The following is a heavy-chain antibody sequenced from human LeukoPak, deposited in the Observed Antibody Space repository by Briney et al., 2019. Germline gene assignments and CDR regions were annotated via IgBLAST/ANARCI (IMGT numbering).Heavy chain of an antibody. D-gene: IGHD3-22*01. J-gene: IGHJ3*02. CDR2: ISSSSSYI. CDR1: GFTFGSYS. CDR3: ARPGSSGFPLDAFDI. V-gene: IGHV3-21*01. Sequence: KPGGSLRLSCAASGFTFGSYSMNWVRQAPGKGLEWVSSISSSSSYIYYADSVKGRFTISRDNAKNSLYLQMNSLRAEDTAVYYCARPGSSGFPLDAFDIWGQGTMVTVSS.